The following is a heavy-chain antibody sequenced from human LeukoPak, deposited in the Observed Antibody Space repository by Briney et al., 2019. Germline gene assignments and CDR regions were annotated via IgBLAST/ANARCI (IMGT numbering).Heavy chain of an antibody. J-gene: IGHJ4*02. CDR2: IYYGGST. CDR1: GGSISTGDYY. Sequence: PSETLSLTCTVSGGSISTGDYYWSWIRQPPGKGLEWIGSIYYGGSTYYNPSLKSRVTISIDRSKNQFSLKLKSVTAADTAVYYCAREDRSTVVRGIVVGPLDYWGQGTLVTVSS. CDR3: AREDRSTVVRGIVVGPLDY. D-gene: IGHD3-10*01. V-gene: IGHV4-39*07.